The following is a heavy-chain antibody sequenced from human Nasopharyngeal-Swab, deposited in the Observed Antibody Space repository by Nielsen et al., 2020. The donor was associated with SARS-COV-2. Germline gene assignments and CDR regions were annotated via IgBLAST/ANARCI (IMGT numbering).Heavy chain of an antibody. J-gene: IGHJ3*01. CDR2: ISGDGDSA. V-gene: IGHV3-43*02. Sequence: GGSLRLSCVASGFIFEDYAMHWVRQAPGKGLEWVSLISGDGDSASYRDSVKGRFTIPRENNKNSMYLQMNSLTVEDTALYYCAKPFWSGYYSGDSFDFWGQGTMVTVSS. CDR1: GFIFEDYA. D-gene: IGHD3-3*01. CDR3: AKPFWSGYYSGDSFDF.